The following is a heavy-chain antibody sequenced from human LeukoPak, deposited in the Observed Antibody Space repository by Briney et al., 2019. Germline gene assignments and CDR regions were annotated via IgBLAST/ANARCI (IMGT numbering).Heavy chain of an antibody. CDR2: ISSSGSTI. J-gene: IGHJ3*02. CDR1: GFTFSDYY. CDR3: ARDALQQLVGNDAFDI. Sequence: GGSLRLSCAASGFTFSDYYMSWIRQAPGKGLEWVSYISSSGSTIYYTDSVKGRFTISRDNAKNSLYLQMNSLRAEDTAVYYCARDALQQLVGNDAFDIWGQGTMVTVSS. V-gene: IGHV3-11*01. D-gene: IGHD6-13*01.